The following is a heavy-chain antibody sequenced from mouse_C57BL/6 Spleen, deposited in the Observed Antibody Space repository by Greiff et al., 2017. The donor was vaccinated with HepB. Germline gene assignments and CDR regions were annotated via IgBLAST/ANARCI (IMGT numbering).Heavy chain of an antibody. CDR2: ISYDGSN. CDR1: GYSITSGYY. CDR3: AREGARYAMDY. Sequence: EVQLVESGPGLVKPSQSLSLTCSVTGYSITSGYYWNWIRQFPGNKLEWMGYISYDGSNNYNPSLKNRISITRDTSKNQFFLKLNSVTTEDTATYYCAREGARYAMDYWGQGTSVTVSS. V-gene: IGHV3-6*01. J-gene: IGHJ4*01. D-gene: IGHD3-1*01.